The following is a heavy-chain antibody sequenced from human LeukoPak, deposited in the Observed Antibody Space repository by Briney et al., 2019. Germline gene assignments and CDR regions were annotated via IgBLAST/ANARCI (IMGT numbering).Heavy chain of an antibody. Sequence: GRSLRLSCAASGFTFSIYGMHWVRQAPGKGLECVAVIWYDGSNKYYADSVKGRFTISRDNSKNTLYLQMNSLRAEDTAVYYCARDRRYSSYVGTASDYWGQGTLVTVSS. CDR2: IWYDGSNK. J-gene: IGHJ4*02. D-gene: IGHD6-13*01. V-gene: IGHV3-33*01. CDR1: GFTFSIYG. CDR3: ARDRRYSSYVGTASDY.